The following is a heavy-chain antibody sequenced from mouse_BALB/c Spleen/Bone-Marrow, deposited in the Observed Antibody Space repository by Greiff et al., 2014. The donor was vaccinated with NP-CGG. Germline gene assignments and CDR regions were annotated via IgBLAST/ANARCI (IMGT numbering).Heavy chain of an antibody. Sequence: VQLQQSXAELVKPGASVKLSCTASGFNIKDTYMHWVKQRPEQGLEWIGRIDPANGNTKYDPKFQGKATITADTSSNTAYLQLSSLTSEDTAVYYCARYYYGSSYFDYWGQGTTLTVSS. D-gene: IGHD1-1*01. CDR1: GFNIKDTY. CDR3: ARYYYGSSYFDY. CDR2: IDPANGNT. V-gene: IGHV14-3*02. J-gene: IGHJ2*01.